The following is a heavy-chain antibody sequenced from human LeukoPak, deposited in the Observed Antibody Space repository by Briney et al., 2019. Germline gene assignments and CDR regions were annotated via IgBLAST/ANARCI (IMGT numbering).Heavy chain of an antibody. J-gene: IGHJ4*02. D-gene: IGHD6-25*01. CDR3: TRSARPLDS. Sequence: GGSLRLSCAASGFTVSSNYMSWVRQAPGKGLEWVSLIYSGGDTYYADSVKGRFTISRDNSKNTLYLQMNSLRAEDTAVYYCTRSARPLDSWGQGTLVTVSS. V-gene: IGHV3-53*01. CDR1: GFTVSSNY. CDR2: IYSGGDT.